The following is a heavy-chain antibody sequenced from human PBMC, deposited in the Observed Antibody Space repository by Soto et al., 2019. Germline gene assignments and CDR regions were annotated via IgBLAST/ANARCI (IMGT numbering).Heavy chain of an antibody. CDR1: GFTFSSYA. V-gene: IGHV3-30-3*01. CDR2: ISYDGSNK. CDR3: ARDSVAYCGGDCRTFDY. J-gene: IGHJ4*02. D-gene: IGHD2-21*02. Sequence: QVQLLESGGGVVQPGRSLRLSCAASGFTFSSYAMHWVRQAPGKGLEWVAVISYDGSNKYYADSVKGRFTISRDNSKNWLYLQMNSLRAEDTAVYYCARDSVAYCGGDCRTFDYWCQGTLVTVSS.